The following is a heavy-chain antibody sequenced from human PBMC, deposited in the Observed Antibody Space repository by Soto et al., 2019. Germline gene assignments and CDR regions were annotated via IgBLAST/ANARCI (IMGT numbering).Heavy chain of an antibody. V-gene: IGHV3-30*18. J-gene: IGHJ5*02. Sequence: QVQLVESGGGVVQPGRSLRLSCAASGFTFSSYGMHWVRQAPGKGLEWVAVISYDGSNKYYADSVKGRFTISRDNPKNTLYLQMNSLRAEDTAVYYCAKDQGILFAPNWFDPWGQGTLVTVSS. CDR2: ISYDGSNK. CDR3: AKDQGILFAPNWFDP. D-gene: IGHD2-15*01. CDR1: GFTFSSYG.